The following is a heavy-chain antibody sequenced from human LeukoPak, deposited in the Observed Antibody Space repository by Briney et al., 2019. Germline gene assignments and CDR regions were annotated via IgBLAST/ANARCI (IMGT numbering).Heavy chain of an antibody. J-gene: IGHJ3*02. CDR2: ICYSGDT. Sequence: SETLSLTCTVSGDSISSYCWSWIRQPPAKGLEWIGYICYSGDTNYNPSLKSRVTISVDTSKNQFSLKLTSVTAADTAVYYCARHNKAFDIWGQGTMVTVSS. D-gene: IGHD2/OR15-2a*01. CDR3: ARHNKAFDI. V-gene: IGHV4-59*08. CDR1: GDSISSYC.